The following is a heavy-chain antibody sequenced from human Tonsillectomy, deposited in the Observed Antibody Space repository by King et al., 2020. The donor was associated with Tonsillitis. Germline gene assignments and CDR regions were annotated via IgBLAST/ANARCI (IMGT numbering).Heavy chain of an antibody. D-gene: IGHD1-26*01. CDR3: AGIAQSGRQWLLVAFDI. CDR1: GGSISSSSYY. V-gene: IGHV4-39*01. J-gene: IGHJ3*02. Sequence: QLQESGPGLVKPSETLSLTCTVSGGSISSSSYYWGWIRQPPGKGLEWSGSIYYSGSTYYNPSLKSRVTISVDTSKNQFSLKLSSVTAADTAVYYCAGIAQSGRQWLLVAFDIWGQGTMVTVSS. CDR2: IYYSGST.